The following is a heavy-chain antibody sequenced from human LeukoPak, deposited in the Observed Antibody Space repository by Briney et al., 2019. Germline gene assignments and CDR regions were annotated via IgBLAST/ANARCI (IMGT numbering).Heavy chain of an antibody. D-gene: IGHD3-16*01. V-gene: IGHV1-46*01. CDR1: GYTFSSYH. CDR2: INPSGGST. CDR3: ASPGEGYAPAFDI. Sequence: ASVKVSCTASGYTFSSYHLHWVRQAPGQGLEWMGIINPSGGSTSYAQKFQGRVTMTRNTSISTAYMELSSLRSEDTAVYYCASPGEGYAPAFDIWGQGTMVTVSS. J-gene: IGHJ3*02.